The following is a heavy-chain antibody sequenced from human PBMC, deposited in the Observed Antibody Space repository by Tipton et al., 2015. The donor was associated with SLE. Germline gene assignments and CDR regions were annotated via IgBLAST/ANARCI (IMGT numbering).Heavy chain of an antibody. Sequence: QSGAEVKKPGASVKVSCKASGYTFTSFGISWVRQAPGQGLEWMGWISPYNGNTNYAQKLQGRVTMTRNTSISTAYMELSSLRSEDTAVYYCARVSDAGGFDIWGQGTMVTVSS. CDR3: ARVSDAGGFDI. CDR1: GYTFTSFG. J-gene: IGHJ3*02. CDR2: ISPYNGNT. D-gene: IGHD1-14*01. V-gene: IGHV1-18*01.